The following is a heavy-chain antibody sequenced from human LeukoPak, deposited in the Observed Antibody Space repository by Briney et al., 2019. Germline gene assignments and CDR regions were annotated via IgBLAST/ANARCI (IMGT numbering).Heavy chain of an antibody. CDR2: ISYDGSNK. CDR3: AKVGDYYDSSGPNLYYFDY. J-gene: IGHJ4*02. CDR1: GFTFSSYG. D-gene: IGHD3-22*01. V-gene: IGHV3-30*18. Sequence: GGSLRLSCAASGFTFSSYGMHWVRQAPGKRLEWVAVISYDGSNKYYADSVKGRFTISRDNSKNTLYLQMNSLRAEDTAVYYCAKVGDYYDSSGPNLYYFDYWGQGTLVTVSS.